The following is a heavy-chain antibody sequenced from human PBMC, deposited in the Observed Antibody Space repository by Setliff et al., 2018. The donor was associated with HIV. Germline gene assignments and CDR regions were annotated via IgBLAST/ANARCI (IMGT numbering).Heavy chain of an antibody. V-gene: IGHV1-18*01. CDR1: GYSFTNYG. J-gene: IGHJ4*02. D-gene: IGHD1-26*01. CDR3: AKDKTEGAMGH. Sequence: GASVKVSCKASGYSFTNYGVNWVRQAPGQGLEWMGWISAYNGNTNYAQKLQGRVTMTTDTSTSTAYMELRSLRSDDTAVYYCAKDKTEGAMGHWGQGTLVTVSS. CDR2: ISAYNGNT.